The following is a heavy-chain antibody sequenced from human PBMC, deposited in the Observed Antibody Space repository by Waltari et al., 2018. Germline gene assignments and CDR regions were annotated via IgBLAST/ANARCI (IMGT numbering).Heavy chain of an antibody. D-gene: IGHD5-18*01. CDR3: ARDPRYSYGTYGMDV. CDR1: GFTFSSYE. CDR2: IWYDGSNK. J-gene: IGHJ6*02. V-gene: IGHV3-33*08. Sequence: VQLVESGGGLVQPGGSLRLSCAASGFTFSSYEMNWVRQAPGKGLEWVAVIWYDGSNKYYADSVKGRFTISRDNSKNTLYLQMNSLRAEDTAVYYCARDPRYSYGTYGMDVWGQGTTVTVSS.